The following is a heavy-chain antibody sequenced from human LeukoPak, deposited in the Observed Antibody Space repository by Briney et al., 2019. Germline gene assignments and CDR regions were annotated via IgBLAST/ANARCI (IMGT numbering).Heavy chain of an antibody. CDR1: GGTFSSYA. CDR2: IIPILGIA. D-gene: IGHD3-10*01. Sequence: SVKVSCKASGGTFSSYAISWVRQAPGQGLEWMGRIIPILGIANYAQKFQGRVTMTRDTSTSTVYMELSSLRSEDTAVYYCARGKVVTMVRGVIITYFDYWGQGTLVTVSS. V-gene: IGHV1-69*04. J-gene: IGHJ4*02. CDR3: ARGKVVTMVRGVIITYFDY.